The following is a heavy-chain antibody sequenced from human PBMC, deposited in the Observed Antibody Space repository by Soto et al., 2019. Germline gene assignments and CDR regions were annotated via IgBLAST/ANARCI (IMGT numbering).Heavy chain of an antibody. V-gene: IGHV1-69*01. CDR1: GDTFSSYA. CDR2: IIPIFGTT. CDR3: ARDRGYYDTSGFQGFVQYFHH. Sequence: QVQLVQSGAAVKKPRSSVKVSCKASGDTFSSYAFSWVRQAPGQGLEWMGGIIPIFGTTNYAPKFQGRVRITADESTRTAYMELSSLRSEDTAVYYCARDRGYYDTSGFQGFVQYFHHWGQGTLVTVSS. D-gene: IGHD3-22*01. J-gene: IGHJ1*01.